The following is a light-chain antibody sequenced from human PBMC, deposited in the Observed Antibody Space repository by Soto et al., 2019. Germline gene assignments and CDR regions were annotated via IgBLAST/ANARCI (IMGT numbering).Light chain of an antibody. J-gene: IGLJ1*01. V-gene: IGLV1-51*01. Sequence: QSAVTQPPSVSAAPGPTVTISCSGSSSNIGGNSVSWYQQLPGTAPKLPIYDDNKRPSGIPDRFSGSKSGTSATLGITGFQTGDEADYYCGSWDSSLSAYVFGTGTKVTVL. CDR2: DDN. CDR1: SSNIGGNS. CDR3: GSWDSSLSAYV.